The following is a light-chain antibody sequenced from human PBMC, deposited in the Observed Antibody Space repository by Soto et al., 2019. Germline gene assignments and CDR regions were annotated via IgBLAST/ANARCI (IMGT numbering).Light chain of an antibody. CDR2: DAS. CDR3: QQRSNWPT. CDR1: QSVSSY. J-gene: IGKJ1*01. Sequence: EIVLTQSPATLSLSPGERATLSCRASQSVSSYLAWYQQKPGQAPRLLIYDASNRATGIPARFSGSGSGTDFTLTISSLEPADFAVYYCQQRSNWPTFGQGTKV. V-gene: IGKV3-11*01.